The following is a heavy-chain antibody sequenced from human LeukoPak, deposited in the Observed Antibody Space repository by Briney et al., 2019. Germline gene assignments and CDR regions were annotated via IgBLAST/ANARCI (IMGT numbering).Heavy chain of an antibody. D-gene: IGHD6-19*01. CDR2: IYYSGST. CDR1: GGSISSSSYY. Sequence: PSETLSLTCTVSGGSISSSSYYWGWIRQPPGKGLEWIGSIYYSGSTYYNPSLKSRVTISVDTSKNQFSLKLSSVTAADTAVYYCARPSIAVAGTDAFDIWGQGTMVTVSS. V-gene: IGHV4-39*01. CDR3: ARPSIAVAGTDAFDI. J-gene: IGHJ3*02.